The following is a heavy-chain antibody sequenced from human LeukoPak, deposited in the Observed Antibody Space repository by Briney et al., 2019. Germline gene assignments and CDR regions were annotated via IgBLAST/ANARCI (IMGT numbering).Heavy chain of an antibody. V-gene: IGHV3-23*01. Sequence: GGSLRLSCVASGFTFSTYAMSWVRQAPGQGLEWVSVISGSGVTTYYADSVKGRFSISRANSKNTLWLQMSSLRAEDTAVYFCTKSPFRGSYRFEDWGQGTLVTVSS. CDR1: GFTFSTYA. CDR2: ISGSGVTT. J-gene: IGHJ4*02. CDR3: TKSPFRGSYRFED. D-gene: IGHD3-16*02.